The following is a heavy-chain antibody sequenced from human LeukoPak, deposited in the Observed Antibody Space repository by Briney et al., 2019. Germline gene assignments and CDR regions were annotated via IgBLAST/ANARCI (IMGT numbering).Heavy chain of an antibody. D-gene: IGHD2-2*01. CDR2: IRYDGSNK. J-gene: IGHJ5*02. CDR1: GFTFSSYG. V-gene: IGHV3-30*02. Sequence: GGSLRPSCAASGFTFSSYGMHWVRQALGKGLEWVAFIRYDGSNKYYADSVKGRFTISRDNSKNTLYLQMNSLRAEDTAVYYCAKDFGTSHLNWFDPWGQGTLVTVSS. CDR3: AKDFGTSHLNWFDP.